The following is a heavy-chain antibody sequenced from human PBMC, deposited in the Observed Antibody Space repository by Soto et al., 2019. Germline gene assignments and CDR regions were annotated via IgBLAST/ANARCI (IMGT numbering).Heavy chain of an antibody. D-gene: IGHD2-15*01. CDR1: GYSFTSYW. Sequence: GESLKISCKGSGYSFTSYWIGWVRQMPGKGLEWMGIIYPGDSDTRYSPSFQGQVTISADKSISTAYLQWSSLKASDTAMYYCARMTEYCSGGSCYLGWFDPWGQGTLVTVSS. CDR3: ARMTEYCSGGSCYLGWFDP. V-gene: IGHV5-51*01. J-gene: IGHJ5*02. CDR2: IYPGDSDT.